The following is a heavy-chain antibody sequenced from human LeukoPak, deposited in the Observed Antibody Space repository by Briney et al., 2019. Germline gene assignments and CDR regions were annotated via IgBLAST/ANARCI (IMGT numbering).Heavy chain of an antibody. D-gene: IGHD6-6*01. V-gene: IGHV3-23*01. CDR2: IGSGGYR. Sequence: PGRSLRLSCVASGLTLSNYDTTWVRQAPGKGLEYVSSIGSGGYRFYGGSVKGRFSISRDNSQNTVYLQMNSLRGEDTAIYFCAKKLPDASSYFDFWGQGILVTVSS. CDR3: AKKLPDASSYFDF. J-gene: IGHJ4*02. CDR1: GLTLSNYD.